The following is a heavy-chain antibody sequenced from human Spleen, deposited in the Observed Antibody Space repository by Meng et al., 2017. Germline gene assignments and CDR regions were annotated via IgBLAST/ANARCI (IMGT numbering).Heavy chain of an antibody. Sequence: SVKVSCKASGGTFNNYVFSWVRQAPGQGLEWMGGIIPIFGTANYAQKFQGRVTITADESTSTAYMELSSLRSEDTAVYYCARGGYESVYYYYYGMDVWGQGTTVTVSS. V-gene: IGHV1-69*13. J-gene: IGHJ6*02. CDR1: GGTFNNYV. CDR2: IIPIFGTA. CDR3: ARGGYESVYYYYYGMDV. D-gene: IGHD5-12*01.